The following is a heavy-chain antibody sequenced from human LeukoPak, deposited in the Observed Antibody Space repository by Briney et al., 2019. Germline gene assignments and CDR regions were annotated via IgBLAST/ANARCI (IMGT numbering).Heavy chain of an antibody. J-gene: IGHJ6*03. D-gene: IGHD3-10*01. Sequence: GGSLRLSCAASGFTVSSNYMSWVRQAPGKGLEWVSVIYSGGRTYHADSVKGRFTISRDNSKNTLYLEMNSLRAEDTAVYYCARDSISRSFGSYSYYYMDVWGKGTTVTVSS. CDR1: GFTVSSNY. CDR3: ARDSISRSFGSYSYYYMDV. CDR2: IYSGGRT. V-gene: IGHV3-53*01.